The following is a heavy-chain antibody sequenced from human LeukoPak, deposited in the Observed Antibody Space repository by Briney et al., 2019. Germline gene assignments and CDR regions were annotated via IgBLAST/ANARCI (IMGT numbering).Heavy chain of an antibody. J-gene: IGHJ3*02. CDR1: GFTFDDYA. V-gene: IGHV3-9*01. Sequence: GRSLRLFCAASGFTFDDYAMHWVRQAPGKGLEWVSGISWNSGSIGYADSVKGRFTISRDNAKNSLYLQMNSLRAEDTALYYCAKVRYDYGDYPDAFDIWGQGTMVTVSS. CDR2: ISWNSGSI. D-gene: IGHD4-17*01. CDR3: AKVRYDYGDYPDAFDI.